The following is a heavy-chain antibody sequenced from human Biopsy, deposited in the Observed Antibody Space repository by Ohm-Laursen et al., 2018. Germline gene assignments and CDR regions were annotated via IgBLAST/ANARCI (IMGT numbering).Heavy chain of an antibody. CDR1: GYTFTAHY. Sequence: GASVKASCKPSGYTFTAHYVHWVRQAPGQGLEGMGWINPNSGATSYAQNFQGRVTLTRDTSTSTAHMELSNLRSDDTAVYFCTRDMSLVTTFLNDALDVWGQGTMVTVSS. D-gene: IGHD1-1*01. J-gene: IGHJ3*01. V-gene: IGHV1-2*02. CDR2: INPNSGAT. CDR3: TRDMSLVTTFLNDALDV.